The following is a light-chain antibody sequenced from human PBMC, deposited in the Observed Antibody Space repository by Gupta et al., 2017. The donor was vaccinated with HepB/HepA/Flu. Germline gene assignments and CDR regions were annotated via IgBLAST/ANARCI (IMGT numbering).Light chain of an antibody. Sequence: QPPRTKPASVSGSPEQSITISCTGTSSDVGGYNYVSCYQQHPGNAPNLMIYDVSNRPSGVSNRCAGSKSGNTASLTISGLQAEDDAYYYCSSYTSSSTLVFGGGTKLTVL. CDR3: SSYTSSSTLV. CDR1: SSDVGGYNY. J-gene: IGLJ3*02. CDR2: DVS. V-gene: IGLV2-14*03.